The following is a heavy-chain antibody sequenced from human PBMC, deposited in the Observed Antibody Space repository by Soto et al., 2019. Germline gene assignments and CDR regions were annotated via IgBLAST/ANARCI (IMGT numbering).Heavy chain of an antibody. CDR1: GFTFSYYA. V-gene: IGHV3-23*01. CDR2: VSATGATT. D-gene: IGHD3-16*01. Sequence: EVHLLESGGGLVQTGGSLRLSCAASGFTFSYYAMNWVHQAPGKGLEWVAHVSATGATTHYADSVNGRFTISRDNSKNTLFLQMNSLRAEDTALYYCARDPDAYLSLWGYDYWGQGTLVTASS. CDR3: ARDPDAYLSLWGYDY. J-gene: IGHJ4*02.